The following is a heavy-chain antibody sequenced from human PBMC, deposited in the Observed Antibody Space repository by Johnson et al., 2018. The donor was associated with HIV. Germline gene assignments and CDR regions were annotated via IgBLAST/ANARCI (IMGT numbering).Heavy chain of an antibody. CDR2: ISYDGTNK. CDR1: GFTFSSYA. D-gene: IGHD3-22*01. CDR3: ARDPFWLKAFDI. Sequence: QVQLVESGGGVVQPGRSLRLSCAASGFTFSSYAMHWVRQAPGKGLEWVALISYDGTNKNYADSVKGRFTISRDNSKNTLFLQMNSLRAEDTAVYYCARDPFWLKAFDIWGQGTMVTVSS. J-gene: IGHJ3*02. V-gene: IGHV3-30-3*01.